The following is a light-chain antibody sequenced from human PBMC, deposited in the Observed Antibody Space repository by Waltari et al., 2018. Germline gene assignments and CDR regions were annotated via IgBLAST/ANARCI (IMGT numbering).Light chain of an antibody. J-gene: IGKJ1*01. Sequence: DIQMTQSPSTLSASVGDRVTITCRASQNISRWMAWYQHKPGKAPKLLIYKASSLEGGVPSRFGGSGSGTEFTLTISSLQPDDFATYYCQHYSGFSSRTFGQGTKVDIK. CDR2: KAS. CDR1: QNISRW. V-gene: IGKV1-5*03. CDR3: QHYSGFSSRT.